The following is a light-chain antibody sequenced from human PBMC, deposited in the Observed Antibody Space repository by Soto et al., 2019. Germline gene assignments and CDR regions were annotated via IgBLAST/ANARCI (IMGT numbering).Light chain of an antibody. V-gene: IGLV1-47*01. CDR2: RDN. CDR3: AAWDDSLSSPV. J-gene: IGLJ2*01. CDR1: SSNIGSNY. Sequence: QLVLTQTPSASGTPGQRVIISCSGSSSNIGSNYVYWYQQLPGTAPKLLISRDNERPSGVPDRFSGSKSGTSGSLAISGLRSEDEADYYCAAWDDSLSSPVFGGGTKVTVL.